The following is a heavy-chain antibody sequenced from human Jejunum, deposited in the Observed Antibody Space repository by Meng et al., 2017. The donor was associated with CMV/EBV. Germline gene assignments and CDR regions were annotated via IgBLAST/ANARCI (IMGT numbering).Heavy chain of an antibody. Sequence: HRQLRESGPGVVKPSETLSLPCTVPGGPISRTGTCGGWIRQPPRKGLEWIGSQCHADDTYYNPSLMGRVTISVDTSKNQVSLKLTSVTAADTSIYYCVRHTFSGNPGGIDSWGQGILVTVSS. J-gene: IGHJ4*02. D-gene: IGHD4-23*01. CDR1: GGPISRTGTC. CDR3: VRHTFSGNPGGIDS. CDR2: QCHADDT. V-gene: IGHV4-39*01.